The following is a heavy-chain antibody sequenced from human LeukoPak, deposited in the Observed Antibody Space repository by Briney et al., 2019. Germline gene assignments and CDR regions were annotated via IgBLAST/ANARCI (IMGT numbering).Heavy chain of an antibody. Sequence: GASVKVSCKASGYTFPGFYIHWVRQAPGQGLEWVGWSNPNIGVTNYAQKFQGRVTMTRDTSIYTAYMELSRLRSDDTAVYYCARDVHYDTLTGYSTGMDVWGQGTTVTVSS. J-gene: IGHJ6*02. CDR2: SNPNIGVT. CDR3: ARDVHYDTLTGYSTGMDV. V-gene: IGHV1-2*02. D-gene: IGHD3-9*01. CDR1: GYTFPGFY.